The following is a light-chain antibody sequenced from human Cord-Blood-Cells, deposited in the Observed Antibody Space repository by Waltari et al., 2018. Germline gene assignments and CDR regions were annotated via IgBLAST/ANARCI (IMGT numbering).Light chain of an antibody. CDR3: CSYAGSSTGV. CDR1: SRDVGSYNL. Sequence: QSALTQPASVSGSPGQSITISCTGTSRDVGSYNLVSWYQQHPGKAPKLMIYEGSKRPSGVSKRFSGSTSVNTASLTISGLQAEDEADYYCCSYAGSSTGVYGGETNLTVL. J-gene: IGLJ3*02. CDR2: EGS. V-gene: IGLV2-23*01.